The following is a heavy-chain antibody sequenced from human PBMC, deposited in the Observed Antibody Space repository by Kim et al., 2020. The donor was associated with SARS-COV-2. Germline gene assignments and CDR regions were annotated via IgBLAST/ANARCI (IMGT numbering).Heavy chain of an antibody. CDR1: GGSISSYY. J-gene: IGHJ3*02. CDR2: IYYSGST. D-gene: IGHD1-26*01. CDR3: ARGERWELLSRYAFDI. V-gene: IGHV4-59*01. Sequence: SETLSLTCTVSGGSISSYYWSWIRQPPGKGLEWIGYIYYSGSTNYNPSLKSRVTISVDTSKNQFSLKLSSVTAADTAVYYCARGERWELLSRYAFDIWGQGTMVTVSS.